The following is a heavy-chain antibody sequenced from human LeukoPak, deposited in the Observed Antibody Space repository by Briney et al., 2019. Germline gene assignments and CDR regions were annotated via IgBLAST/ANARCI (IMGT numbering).Heavy chain of an antibody. CDR2: IYYSGST. CDR3: ARGFADSSGYLLSYFDY. Sequence: SETLSLTCTVSGASISTYYWSWIRQPPGKGLEWIGSIYYSGSTNYSPSLKSRVTISIDTSKNQFSLKLTSVTAADTAVYYCARGFADSSGYLLSYFDYWGQGTLVTVSS. D-gene: IGHD3-22*01. CDR1: GASISTYY. J-gene: IGHJ4*02. V-gene: IGHV4-59*01.